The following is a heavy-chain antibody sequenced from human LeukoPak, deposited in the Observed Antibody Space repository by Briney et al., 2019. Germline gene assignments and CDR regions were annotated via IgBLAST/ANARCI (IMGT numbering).Heavy chain of an antibody. Sequence: ASVKVSCKASGYIFTSYFMHWVRQAPGQGLEWMGWLNPYSGDTNYAQKFQGRVTMTRDTSLTTAYMYLSKLTSDDTAVYYCARDSASWGSLNWFDPWGQGTLVTVSS. D-gene: IGHD2-2*01. CDR1: GYIFTSYF. CDR3: ARDSASWGSLNWFDP. V-gene: IGHV1-2*02. J-gene: IGHJ5*02. CDR2: LNPYSGDT.